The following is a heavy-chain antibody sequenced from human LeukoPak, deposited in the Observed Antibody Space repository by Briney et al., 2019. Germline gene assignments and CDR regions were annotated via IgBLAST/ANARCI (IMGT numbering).Heavy chain of an antibody. V-gene: IGHV3-7*03. CDR3: ARILYSGSYYFDY. CDR1: GFTFSSYW. Sequence: PGGSLRLSCAASGFTFSSYWMSWVRQASGKGLEWVANIKQDGSEKYYVDSVKGRFTISRDNAKNSLYLQMNSLRAEDTAVYYCARILYSGSYYFDYWGQGTLVTVSS. CDR2: IKQDGSEK. J-gene: IGHJ4*02. D-gene: IGHD1-26*01.